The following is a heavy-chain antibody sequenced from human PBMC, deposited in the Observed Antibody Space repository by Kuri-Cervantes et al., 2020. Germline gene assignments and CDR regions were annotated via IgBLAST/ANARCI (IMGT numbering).Heavy chain of an antibody. CDR1: GGSISSYY. CDR3: ARERGTLRGDAFDL. V-gene: IGHV4-59*12. CDR2: IYYSGST. D-gene: IGHD1-26*01. J-gene: IGHJ3*01. Sequence: GSLRLSCTVSGGSISSYYWSWIRQPPGKGLEWIGYIYYSGSTNYNPSLKSRVTISVDTSKNQFSLKLSSVAATDTAVYFCARERGTLRGDAFDLWGQGTMVTVSS.